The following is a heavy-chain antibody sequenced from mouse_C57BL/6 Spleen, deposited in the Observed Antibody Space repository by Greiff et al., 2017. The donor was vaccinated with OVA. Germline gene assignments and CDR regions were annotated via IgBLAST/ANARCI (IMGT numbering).Heavy chain of an antibody. CDR1: GYTFTSYW. D-gene: IGHD1-1*01. V-gene: IGHV1-72*01. Sequence: QVQLQQPGAELVKPGASVKLSCKASGYTFTSYWMHWVKQRPGRGLEWIGRIDPNSGGTKYNEKFKSKATLTVDKPSSTAYMQLSSLTSEDSAVFKCEGYGPHYYGSSYFDYWGQGTTLTVSS. J-gene: IGHJ2*01. CDR2: IDPNSGGT. CDR3: EGYGPHYYGSSYFDY.